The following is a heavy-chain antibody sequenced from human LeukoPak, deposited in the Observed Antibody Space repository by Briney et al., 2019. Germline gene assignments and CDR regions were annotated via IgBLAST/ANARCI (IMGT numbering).Heavy chain of an antibody. J-gene: IGHJ4*02. CDR3: ARAVGPFDY. Sequence: AGGSLRLSCAASGFTFSVYGMHWVRQAPGKGLQWVAVIWHDGSNKYYADSVKGRFTISRDNSENTLYLQMNSLRAKDTAVYYCARAVGPFDYWGQGTLVTVSS. CDR1: GFTFSVYG. CDR2: IWHDGSNK. V-gene: IGHV3-33*01.